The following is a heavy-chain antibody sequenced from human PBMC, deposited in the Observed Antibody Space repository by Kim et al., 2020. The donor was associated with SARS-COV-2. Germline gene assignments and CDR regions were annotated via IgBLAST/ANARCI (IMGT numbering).Heavy chain of an antibody. CDR3: ESVAAVER. CDR2: IDTDGTTI. D-gene: IGHD1-1*01. Sequence: GGSLRLSCIVSGFTFSDSWMHWVRQAPGKGLVWVSRIDTDGTTIDYAHSVKGRFTISRDNAKNTLYLQMNSLRPEDTAVYYCESVAAVERWGHGTLVTVS. J-gene: IGHJ4*01. CDR1: GFTFSDSW. V-gene: IGHV3-74*01.